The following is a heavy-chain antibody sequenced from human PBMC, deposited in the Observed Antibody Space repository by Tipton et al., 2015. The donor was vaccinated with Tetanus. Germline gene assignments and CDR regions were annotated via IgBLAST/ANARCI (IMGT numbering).Heavy chain of an antibody. CDR1: GLTLSNYA. D-gene: IGHD3-16*01. V-gene: IGHV3-23*01. Sequence: SLRLSCAASGLTLSNYAVSWVRQAPGWGLEWVSGISGSGGSTYYTDSVKGRFTISRDNSKNTVSLQMNSLKAEDTAMYYCAKVALRKSFDIWGQGTMVTVSA. CDR2: ISGSGGST. CDR3: AKVALRKSFDI. J-gene: IGHJ3*02.